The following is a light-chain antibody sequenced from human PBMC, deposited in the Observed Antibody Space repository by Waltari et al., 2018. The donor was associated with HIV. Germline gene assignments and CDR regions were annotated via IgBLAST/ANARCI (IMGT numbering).Light chain of an antibody. V-gene: IGLV1-47*01. CDR1: SSNIGSNY. CDR2: RNN. Sequence: QSVLTQPPSASGTPGQRVTISCSGSSSNIGSNYVFWYQQLPGTAPKLVIYRNNQRRSGVPDRFSGSKSCAAASLAISGLRSEDGADYYWAAWDDSLRGLVFGGGTKLTVL. CDR3: AAWDDSLRGLV. J-gene: IGLJ3*02.